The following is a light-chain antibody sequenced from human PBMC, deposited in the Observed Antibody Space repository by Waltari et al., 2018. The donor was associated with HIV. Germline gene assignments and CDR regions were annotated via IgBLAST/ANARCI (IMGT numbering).Light chain of an antibody. Sequence: EIVLTQSPVTLSLSPGERADLSCRASQSVGYFLAWYQQKPGQAPRLLIYAVSKRAAGTPARFSGSGSKTNFTLTSSALEPEDFVVYFCQQRINWPLTFGGGTRVEI. CDR1: QSVGYF. J-gene: IGKJ4*01. CDR2: AVS. CDR3: QQRINWPLT. V-gene: IGKV3-11*01.